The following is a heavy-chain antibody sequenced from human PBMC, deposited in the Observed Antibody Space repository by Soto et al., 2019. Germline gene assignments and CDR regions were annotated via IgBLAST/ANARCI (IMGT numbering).Heavy chain of an antibody. V-gene: IGHV5-51*01. Sequence: PGESLKISCKDSGYNFANYLIAWVRQMPGKGLEWMGIIYPVDSDTRYSPSFQGQVTISANKPISTAYLQWTSLKASDTAMYYCARLPIGTKYGWFDPWGQGTLVSVSS. CDR3: ARLPIGTKYGWFDP. CDR1: GYNFANYL. D-gene: IGHD3-10*01. CDR2: IYPVDSDT. J-gene: IGHJ5*02.